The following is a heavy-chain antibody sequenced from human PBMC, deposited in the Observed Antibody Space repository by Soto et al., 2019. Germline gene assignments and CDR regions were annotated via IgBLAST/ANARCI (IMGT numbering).Heavy chain of an antibody. CDR2: ISMTSRTL. J-gene: IGHJ3*02. CDR3: ARVPGYSSGWYPESFDI. Sequence: GGSLILSCAASGFSFSSYSMNWVRQAPGKGLEWVSYISMTSRTLDYADSVKGRFTISRDNAKNSLYLQMNSLRAEDTAVYYCARVPGYSSGWYPESFDIWGQGTMVTVSS. CDR1: GFSFSSYS. D-gene: IGHD6-19*01. V-gene: IGHV3-48*04.